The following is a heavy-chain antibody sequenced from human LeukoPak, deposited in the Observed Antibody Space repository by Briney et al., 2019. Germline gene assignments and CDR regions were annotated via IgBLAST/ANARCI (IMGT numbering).Heavy chain of an antibody. V-gene: IGHV4-38-2*02. CDR1: GYSISSGYY. CDR2: IYHSGST. J-gene: IGHJ3*02. D-gene: IGHD2-2*01. Sequence: PSETLSLTYTVSGYSISSGYYWGWIRQPPGKGLEWIGSIYHSGSTYYNPSLKSRVTISVDTSKNQFSLKLRSVTAADTAVYYCARREAQPMWGQGTMVTVSS. CDR3: ARREAQPM.